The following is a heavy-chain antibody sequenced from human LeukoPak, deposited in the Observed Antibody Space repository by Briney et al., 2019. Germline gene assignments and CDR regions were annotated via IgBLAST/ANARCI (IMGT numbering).Heavy chain of an antibody. CDR2: IYYSGST. V-gene: IGHV4-39*01. Sequence: SETLSLTCTVSGGSISSSSYYWGWIRQPLGKGLEWIGTIYYSGSTYYNPSLQSRVTISVDTSKNQFSLKLRSVTAADTAVYYCARHRQLWRGYYFDYWGQGTLVTVSS. CDR1: GGSISSSSYY. CDR3: ARHRQLWRGYYFDY. J-gene: IGHJ4*02. D-gene: IGHD1-1*01.